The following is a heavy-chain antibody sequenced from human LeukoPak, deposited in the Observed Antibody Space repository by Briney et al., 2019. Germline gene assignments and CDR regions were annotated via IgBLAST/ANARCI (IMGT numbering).Heavy chain of an antibody. CDR3: AKGRAVAGFFDY. CDR1: GFTFSSYG. CDR2: ISYDGSNK. Sequence: GGSLRLSCAASGFTFSSYGMHWVRQAPGKGLEWVAVISYDGSNKYYADSVKGRFTISRDNSKNTLYLQMNSLRAEDTAVYYCAKGRAVAGFFDYWGQGTLVTVSS. J-gene: IGHJ4*02. D-gene: IGHD6-19*01. V-gene: IGHV3-30*18.